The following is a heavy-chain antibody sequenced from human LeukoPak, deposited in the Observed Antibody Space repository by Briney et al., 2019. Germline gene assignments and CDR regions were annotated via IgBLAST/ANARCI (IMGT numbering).Heavy chain of an antibody. J-gene: IGHJ4*02. CDR2: IKQDASEK. Sequence: GSLRLSCAAYGFTFSSYWMSWVRQAPGKGLEWVANIKQDASEKYYVDSVKGRFTISRDNAKNSLYLQMNSLRAEDTAVYYCARGGGSYFLDYYFDYWGQGTLVTVSS. V-gene: IGHV3-7*03. D-gene: IGHD1-26*01. CDR3: ARGGGSYFLDYYFDY. CDR1: GFTFSSYW.